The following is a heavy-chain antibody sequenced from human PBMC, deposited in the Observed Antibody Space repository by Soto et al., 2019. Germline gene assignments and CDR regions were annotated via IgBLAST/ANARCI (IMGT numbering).Heavy chain of an antibody. D-gene: IGHD6-6*01. CDR1: GGSISSSRYY. Sequence: SETLSLTCPVSGGSISSSRYYWGWIRLPPGKGLEWIGSIYYSGSTYYNPSLKSRVTIPVDTSKNQSSLKLRSVNAAETAVYYCARINCSSPHAPRYTSDRGQATLRTVSS. V-gene: IGHV4-39*01. CDR3: ARINCSSPHAPRYTSD. CDR2: IYYSGST. J-gene: IGHJ4*02.